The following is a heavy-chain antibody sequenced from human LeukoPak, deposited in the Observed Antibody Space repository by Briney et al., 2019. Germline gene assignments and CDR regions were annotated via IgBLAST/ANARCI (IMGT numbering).Heavy chain of an antibody. Sequence: SVKVSCKASGGTFSSYAISWVRQAPGQGLEWMGGIIPIFGTANYAQKFQGRVTITANESTSTAYMELSSLRSEDTAVYYCARGQNYYDSSGYYFGKFDYWGQGTLVTVSS. D-gene: IGHD3-22*01. J-gene: IGHJ4*02. CDR3: ARGQNYYDSSGYYFGKFDY. CDR2: IIPIFGTA. V-gene: IGHV1-69*01. CDR1: GGTFSSYA.